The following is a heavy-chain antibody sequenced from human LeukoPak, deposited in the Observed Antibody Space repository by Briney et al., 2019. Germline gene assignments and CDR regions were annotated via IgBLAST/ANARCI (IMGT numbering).Heavy chain of an antibody. CDR1: GFTVSSNY. CDR2: ISSSSSYI. J-gene: IGHJ6*03. D-gene: IGHD6-19*01. Sequence: GGSLRLSCAASGFTVSSNYMSWVRQAPGKGLEWVSSISSSSSYIYYADSVKGRFTISRDNAKNSLYLQMNSLRAEDTAVYYCAISGGGNAVAGYYYYYYMDVWGKGTTVTVSS. CDR3: AISGGGNAVAGYYYYYYMDV. V-gene: IGHV3-21*01.